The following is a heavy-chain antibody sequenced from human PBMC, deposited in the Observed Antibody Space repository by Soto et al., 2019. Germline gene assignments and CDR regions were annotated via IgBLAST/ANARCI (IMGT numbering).Heavy chain of an antibody. V-gene: IGHV3-15*07. Sequence: EVQLVESGGGLVKPGGSLRLSCAASGFIFSNAWMNWVRQAPGKGLEWVGRIKSKTDGGTTDYAAPVEVRFTISRDDSKNTLYLQLNSLKAEDTAVYYCITLPWGWGQGTTVIVSS. CDR1: GFIFSNAW. D-gene: IGHD3-16*01. CDR2: IKSKTDGGTT. J-gene: IGHJ6*02. CDR3: ITLPWG.